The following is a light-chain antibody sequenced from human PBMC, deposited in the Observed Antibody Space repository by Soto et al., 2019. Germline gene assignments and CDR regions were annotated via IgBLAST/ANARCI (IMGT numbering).Light chain of an antibody. V-gene: IGLV1-40*01. Sequence: QLVLTQPPSVTGAPGQRVTISCTRNNSNIGAGSGVNWYQQFPDKAPKLLIYANTHRPSGVPDRFSGSTSATSASLAITGLQTQDEADYYCQSFDSSLTGLIFGGGTKLTVL. CDR1: NSNIGAGSG. J-gene: IGLJ2*01. CDR3: QSFDSSLTGLI. CDR2: ANT.